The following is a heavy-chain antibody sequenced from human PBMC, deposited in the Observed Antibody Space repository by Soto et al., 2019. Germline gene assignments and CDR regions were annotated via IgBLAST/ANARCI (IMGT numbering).Heavy chain of an antibody. V-gene: IGHV1-69*12. CDR2: IIPIFGTA. Sequence: QVQLVQSGAEVKKPGSSVKVSCKASGGTFSSYAISWVRQAPGQGLEWMGGIIPIFGTANYAQKFQGRVTITAEESTSTAYMELSRLRSEETAVYYCARDGGVYDYSPFDYWGQGTLVTVSS. CDR3: ARDGGVYDYSPFDY. J-gene: IGHJ4*02. CDR1: GGTFSSYA. D-gene: IGHD4-4*01.